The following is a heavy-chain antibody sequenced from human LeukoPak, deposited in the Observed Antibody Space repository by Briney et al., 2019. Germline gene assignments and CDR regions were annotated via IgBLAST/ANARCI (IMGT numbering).Heavy chain of an antibody. D-gene: IGHD6-13*01. Sequence: GGSLRLSCTASGFNSGNYWMSWVRQAPGQRLEWLANIKQDGIETYYLDSVKGRFTISRDSARNSVYLQMNSLRADETAVYFCARFIASPGPDAFDIWGQGTLVTVSS. V-gene: IGHV3-7*01. CDR3: ARFIASPGPDAFDI. CDR2: IKQDGIET. J-gene: IGHJ3*02. CDR1: GFNSGNYW.